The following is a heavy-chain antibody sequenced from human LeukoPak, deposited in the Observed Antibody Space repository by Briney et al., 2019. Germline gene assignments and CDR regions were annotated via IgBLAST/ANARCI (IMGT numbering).Heavy chain of an antibody. CDR2: MNPNSGNT. CDR1: GYTFTSYD. V-gene: IGHV1-8*01. J-gene: IGHJ5*02. D-gene: IGHD3-3*01. CDR3: ARGGNDFWSGYNWFDP. Sequence: VASVKVSCKASGYTFTSYDINWVRQAPGQGLEWMGWMNPNSGNTGYAQKFQGRVTMTRNTSISTAYRELSSLRSEDTAVYYCARGGNDFWSGYNWFDPWGQGTLVTVSS.